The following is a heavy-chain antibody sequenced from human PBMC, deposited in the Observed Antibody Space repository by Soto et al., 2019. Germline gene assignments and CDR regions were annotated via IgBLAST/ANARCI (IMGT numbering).Heavy chain of an antibody. CDR3: TQGRRAVSSGSDYFDY. CDR2: IRSKANSYAT. D-gene: IGHD3-22*01. V-gene: IGHV3-73*01. CDR1: GFTFSGSA. J-gene: IGHJ4*02. Sequence: PGGSLRLSCAASGFTFSGSAMHWVRQASGKGLEWVGRIRSKANSYATAYAASVKGRFTISRDDSKNTAYLQMNSLKTEDTAVYYCTQGRRAVSSGSDYFDYWGQGTLVTVSS.